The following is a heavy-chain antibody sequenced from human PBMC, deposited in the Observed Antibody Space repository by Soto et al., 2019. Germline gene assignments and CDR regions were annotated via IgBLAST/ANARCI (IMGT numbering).Heavy chain of an antibody. CDR1: GFTFSSYS. CDR2: ISSSSSTI. V-gene: IGHV3-48*02. D-gene: IGHD3-10*01. J-gene: IGHJ2*01. CDR3: ARSPETYYYGSRLYWYFDL. Sequence: GGSLRLSCAASGFTFSSYSMNWVRQAPGKGLEWVSYISSSSSTIYYADSVKGRFTISRGNAKNSLYLQMNSLRDEDTAVYYFARSPETYYYGSRLYWYFDLWGRGTLVTVSS.